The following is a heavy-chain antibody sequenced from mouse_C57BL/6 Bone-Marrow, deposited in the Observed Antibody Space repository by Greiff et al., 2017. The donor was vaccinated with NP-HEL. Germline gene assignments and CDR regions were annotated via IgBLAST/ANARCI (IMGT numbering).Heavy chain of an antibody. CDR2: ISNGGGST. CDR1: GFTFSDYY. CDR3: ARHDSKYYFDY. V-gene: IGHV5-12*01. D-gene: IGHD2-5*01. Sequence: EVQGVESGGGLVQPGGSLKLSCAASGFTFSDYYMYWVRQTPEKRLEWVAYISNGGGSTYYPDTVKGRFTISRDNAKNTLYLQMSRLKSEDTAMYYCARHDSKYYFDYWGQGTTLTVSS. J-gene: IGHJ2*01.